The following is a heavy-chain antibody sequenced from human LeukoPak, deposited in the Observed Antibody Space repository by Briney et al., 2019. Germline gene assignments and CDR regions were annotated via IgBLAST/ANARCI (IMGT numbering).Heavy chain of an antibody. CDR1: NGSISSGRYY. CDR3: ARQAPLDGDFDF. D-gene: IGHD3/OR15-3a*01. CDR2: IFPSGSA. V-gene: IGHV4-61*02. J-gene: IGHJ4*02. Sequence: SETLSLTCTVSNGSISSGRYYWSWIRQPAGKGLEWSGRIFPSGSANHSPSLKSRVTISVDTSKNQFSLILNSVTAADTAVYYCARQAPLDGDFDFWGQGTLVTVSS.